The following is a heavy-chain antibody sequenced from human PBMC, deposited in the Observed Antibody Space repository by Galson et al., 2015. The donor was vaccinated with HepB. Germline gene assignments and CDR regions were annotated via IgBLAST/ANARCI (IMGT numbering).Heavy chain of an antibody. V-gene: IGHV3-30-3*01. CDR2: ISYDGSNK. CDR3: AKGVLRGRGSYCDY. CDR1: GFTFSSYA. Sequence: SLRLSCAASGFTFSSYAMHWVRQAPGKGLEWVAVISYDGSNKYYADSVKGRFTISRDNSKNTLYLQMNSLRAEDTAVYYCAKGVLRGRGSYCDYWGQGTLVTVSS. J-gene: IGHJ4*02. D-gene: IGHD3-16*01.